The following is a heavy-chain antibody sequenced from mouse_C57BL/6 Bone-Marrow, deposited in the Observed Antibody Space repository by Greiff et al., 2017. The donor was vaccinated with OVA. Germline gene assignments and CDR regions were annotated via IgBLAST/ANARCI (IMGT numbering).Heavy chain of an antibody. CDR2: IDPSDSYT. Sequence: QVQLQQPGAELVMPGASVKLSCKASGYTFTSYWMHWVKQRPGQGLEWIGEIDPSDSYTNYNQKFKGKSTLTVDNSSSTTYMQLSSLTSEDSAVYYCARDGYYSYYAMDYWGQGTSVTVSS. J-gene: IGHJ4*01. V-gene: IGHV1-69*01. CDR1: GYTFTSYW. CDR3: ARDGYYSYYAMDY. D-gene: IGHD2-3*01.